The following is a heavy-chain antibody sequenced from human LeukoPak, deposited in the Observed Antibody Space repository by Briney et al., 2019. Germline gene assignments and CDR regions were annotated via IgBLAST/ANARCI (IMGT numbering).Heavy chain of an antibody. J-gene: IGHJ4*02. CDR2: ISSSSSYI. D-gene: IGHD3-10*01. Sequence: SGGSLRLSCAASEFTVSSNYVSWVRQAPGRGLEWVSSISSSSSYIYYADSVKGRFTISRDNAKNSLYLQMNSLRAEDTAVYYCARVPSLLLWFGEFWGQGTLVTVSS. CDR3: ARVPSLLLWFGEF. CDR1: EFTVSSNY. V-gene: IGHV3-21*01.